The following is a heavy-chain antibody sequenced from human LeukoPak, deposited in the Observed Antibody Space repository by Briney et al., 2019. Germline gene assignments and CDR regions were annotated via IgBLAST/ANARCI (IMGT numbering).Heavy chain of an antibody. CDR2: ISPNSGDT. D-gene: IGHD4-17*01. CDR1: GYTFTGYY. J-gene: IGHJ3*02. V-gene: IGHV1-2*04. CDR3: ARGGMTTVTPAAFDI. Sequence: GASVKVSCKASGYTFTGYYMHWVRQAPGQGLEWMGWISPNSGDTDIAQKFQGWVTMTRDTSISTAYMELSRLRSDDTAVYYCARGGMTTVTPAAFDIWGQGTMVTVSS.